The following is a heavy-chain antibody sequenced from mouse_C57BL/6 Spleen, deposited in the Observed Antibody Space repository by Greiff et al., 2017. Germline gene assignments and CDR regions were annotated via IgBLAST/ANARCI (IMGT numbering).Heavy chain of an antibody. CDR2: ISSGSSTI. CDR3: ARRVDHYYAMDY. Sequence: EVKVVESGGGLVKPGGSLKLSCAASGFTFSHYGMHWVRQAPEKGLEWVAYISSGSSTIYYADTVKGRFTISRDNAKNTLLLQMTSLRSEDTAMYYCARRVDHYYAMDYWGQGTSVTVSS. J-gene: IGHJ4*01. V-gene: IGHV5-17*01. CDR1: GFTFSHYG.